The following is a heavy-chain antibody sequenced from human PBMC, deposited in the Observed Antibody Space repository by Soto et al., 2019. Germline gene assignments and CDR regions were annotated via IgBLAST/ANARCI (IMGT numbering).Heavy chain of an antibody. CDR2: IIPLFGTT. D-gene: IGHD6-13*01. V-gene: IGHV1-69*01. CDR1: GGTFSTYS. J-gene: IGHJ5*02. Sequence: QTQLVQSGAEVRMPGSSVKVSCKASGGTFSTYSINWVRQAPGQGLEWMGGIIPLFGTTNYAQKFKGRVTITADESTSTAYMELSSLRAEDAAVYYCARGATHGSSWYFWFDPWGQGTLVTVSS. CDR3: ARGATHGSSWYFWFDP.